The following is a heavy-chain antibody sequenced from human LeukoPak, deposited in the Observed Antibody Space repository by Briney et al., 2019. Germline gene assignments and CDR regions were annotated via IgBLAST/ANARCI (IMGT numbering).Heavy chain of an antibody. Sequence: SETLSLTCTVSGGSISSYYWSWIRQPAGKGLEWIGRIYTSGSTNYDPSLKSRVTMSVDTSKNQFSLKLSSVTAADTAVYYCATSGYYYGTDYWGQGTLVTVSS. CDR2: IYTSGST. V-gene: IGHV4-4*07. CDR1: GGSISSYY. J-gene: IGHJ4*02. CDR3: ATSGYYYGTDY. D-gene: IGHD3-22*01.